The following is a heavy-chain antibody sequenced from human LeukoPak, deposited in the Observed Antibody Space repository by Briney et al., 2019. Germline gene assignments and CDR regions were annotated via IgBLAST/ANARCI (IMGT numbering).Heavy chain of an antibody. Sequence: SVKVSCRASGGTFSSYAISWVRQAPGQGLEWMVRIIPSLGIANYAQKFQGRDKIAADKSTSTAYMELSSLRSEYTAVYYCARERLDCSSTSCYGGYYGMDGGGQGTTVTVS. V-gene: IGHV1-69*04. D-gene: IGHD2-2*01. J-gene: IGHJ6*02. CDR1: GGTFSSYA. CDR2: IIPSLGIA. CDR3: ARERLDCSSTSCYGGYYGMDG.